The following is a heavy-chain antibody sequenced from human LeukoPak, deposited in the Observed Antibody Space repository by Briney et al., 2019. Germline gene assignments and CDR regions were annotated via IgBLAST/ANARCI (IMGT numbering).Heavy chain of an antibody. Sequence: ASVKVSCKASGYTFTGYYMHWVRQAPGQGLEWMGWINPNSGGTNYAQKFQGRVTMIRDTSIGTAYMELSRLRSDDTAVYYCARPPIRTPPKSTTVVKDDAFDIWGQGTMVTVSS. V-gene: IGHV1-2*02. J-gene: IGHJ3*02. CDR1: GYTFTGYY. D-gene: IGHD4-23*01. CDR3: ARPPIRTPPKSTTVVKDDAFDI. CDR2: INPNSGGT.